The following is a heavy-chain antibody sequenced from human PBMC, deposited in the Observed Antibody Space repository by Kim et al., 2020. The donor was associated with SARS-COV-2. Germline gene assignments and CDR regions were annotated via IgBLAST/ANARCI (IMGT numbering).Heavy chain of an antibody. Sequence: ASVKVSCKASGYTFTSYGISWVRQAPGQGLEWMGWISSYNGNTNYAQKLQGRVTMTTHTSTSTAYMELRSLRSDDTAVYYCARDVGMVRGVIFRYYGMDVWGQGTTVTVSS. CDR3: ARDVGMVRGVIFRYYGMDV. D-gene: IGHD3-10*01. CDR1: GYTFTSYG. CDR2: ISSYNGNT. V-gene: IGHV1-18*01. J-gene: IGHJ6*02.